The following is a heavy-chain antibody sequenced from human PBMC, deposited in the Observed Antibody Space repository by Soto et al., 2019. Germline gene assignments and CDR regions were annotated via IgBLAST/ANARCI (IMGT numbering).Heavy chain of an antibody. CDR3: ARAARNYDFWSGYYRYYYYYGMDV. D-gene: IGHD3-3*01. Sequence: QVQLVQSGAEVKKPGASVKVSCKASGYTFTSYGISCVRQAPGQGLEWMGWISAYNGNTNYAQKLQGRVTMTTDTSTSTADMELRSLRSEATAVYYCARAARNYDFWSGYYRYYYYYGMDVWGQGTTVTVSS. CDR1: GYTFTSYG. CDR2: ISAYNGNT. J-gene: IGHJ6*02. V-gene: IGHV1-18*01.